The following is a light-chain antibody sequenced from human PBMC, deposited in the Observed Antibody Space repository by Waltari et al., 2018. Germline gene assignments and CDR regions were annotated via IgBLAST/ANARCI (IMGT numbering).Light chain of an antibody. V-gene: IGLV3-25*03. Sequence: SFELTQPPSVSVSPGQTATITCSGDALPNQYAYWYQQKPGQPPVLLIYKDTERPSGIPSRFSGARSGTIVTLTISGVQAEDEADYYCQSTDSGGVFYVFGTGTEVTVL. CDR3: QSTDSGGVFYV. CDR1: ALPNQY. CDR2: KDT. J-gene: IGLJ1*01.